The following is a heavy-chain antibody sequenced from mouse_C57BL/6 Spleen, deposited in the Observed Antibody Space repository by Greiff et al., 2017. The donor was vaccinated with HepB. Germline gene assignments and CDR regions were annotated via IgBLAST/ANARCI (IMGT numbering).Heavy chain of an antibody. CDR2: INPSTGGT. CDR3: ARSAYYSNLGGFDY. D-gene: IGHD2-5*01. J-gene: IGHJ2*01. Sequence: VQLKQSGPELVKPGASVKISCKASGYSFTGYYMNWVKQSPEKSLEWIGEINPSTGGTTYNQKFKAKATLTVDKSSSTAYMQLKSLTSEDSAVYYCARSAYYSNLGGFDYWGQGTTLTVSS. CDR1: GYSFTGYY. V-gene: IGHV1-42*01.